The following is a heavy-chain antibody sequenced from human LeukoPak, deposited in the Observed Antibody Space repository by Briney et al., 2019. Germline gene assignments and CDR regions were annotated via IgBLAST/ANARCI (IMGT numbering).Heavy chain of an antibody. D-gene: IGHD3-3*01. CDR3: ARSYYDFWSAPRGYYYMDV. Sequence: GASVKVSCKASGGTLSSYTITWVRQAPGQGLEWMGGIIPIFGTANYAQKFQGRVTITADKSTSTAYMELSSLRSEDTAVYYCARSYYDFWSAPRGYYYMDVWGKGTTVTVSS. CDR1: GGTLSSYT. V-gene: IGHV1-69*06. CDR2: IIPIFGTA. J-gene: IGHJ6*03.